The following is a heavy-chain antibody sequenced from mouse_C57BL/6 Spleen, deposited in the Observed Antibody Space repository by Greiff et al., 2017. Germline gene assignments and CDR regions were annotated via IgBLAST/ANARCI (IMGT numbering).Heavy chain of an antibody. CDR3: ARTTVVATDY. CDR1: GYTFTSYW. V-gene: IGHV1-64*01. D-gene: IGHD1-1*01. CDR2: IHPNSGST. J-gene: IGHJ2*01. Sequence: QVQLQQPGAELVKPGASVKLSCKASGYTFTSYWMHWVKQRPGQGLEWIGMIHPNSGSTNYNEMFKSKATLTVDKSSSTAYMQLSSLTSEDSAVYYCARTTVVATDYWGQGTTLTVSS.